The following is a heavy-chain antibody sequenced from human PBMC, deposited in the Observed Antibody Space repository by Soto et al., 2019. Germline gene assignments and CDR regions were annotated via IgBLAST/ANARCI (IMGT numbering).Heavy chain of an antibody. CDR1: GFTFRSYA. J-gene: IGHJ6*02. Sequence: PGGSLRLSCAASGFTFRSYAMHGVRQAPGKGLEWVAVISYDGSNKYYADSVKGRFTISRDNSKNTLYLQMNSLRAEDTAVYYCARDLLGYCSGGSCYSLYGMDVWGQGTTVTVSS. V-gene: IGHV3-30-3*01. CDR3: ARDLLGYCSGGSCYSLYGMDV. CDR2: ISYDGSNK. D-gene: IGHD2-15*01.